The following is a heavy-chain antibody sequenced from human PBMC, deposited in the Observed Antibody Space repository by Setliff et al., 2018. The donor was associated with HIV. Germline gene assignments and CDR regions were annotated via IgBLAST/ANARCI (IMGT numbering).Heavy chain of an antibody. J-gene: IGHJ6*03. CDR1: GGSISSHY. CDR2: IHYSGAT. Sequence: PSETLSLTCTVSGGSISSHYWIWIRQPPGKGLEWIGYIHYSGATNYNPSLKSRVTISVDTSKNQFSLKLSSVTAADTAVYYCASLDGSESPYIYYYYMDVWGKGTAVTVSS. V-gene: IGHV4-59*08. CDR3: ASLDGSESPYIYYYYMDV. D-gene: IGHD3-10*01.